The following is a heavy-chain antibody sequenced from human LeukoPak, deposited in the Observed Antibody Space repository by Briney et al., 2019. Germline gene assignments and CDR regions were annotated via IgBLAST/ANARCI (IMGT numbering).Heavy chain of an antibody. CDR1: GFTFSSYW. Sequence: GGSLRLSCAASGFTFSSYWMSWVRQAPGKGLEWVANIKQDGSEKYYVDSVKGRFTISRDNAKNSLYLQMNSLRAEDTAVYYCAGEGPRRYYDSSGPDDYWGQGTQVTVSS. J-gene: IGHJ4*02. V-gene: IGHV3-7*03. D-gene: IGHD3-22*01. CDR2: IKQDGSEK. CDR3: AGEGPRRYYDSSGPDDY.